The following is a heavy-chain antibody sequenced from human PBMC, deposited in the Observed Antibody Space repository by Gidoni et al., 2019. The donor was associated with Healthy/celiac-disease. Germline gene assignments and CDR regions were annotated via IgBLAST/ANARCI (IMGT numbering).Heavy chain of an antibody. V-gene: IGHV3-33*01. Sequence: QVQLVESGGGVVQPGRSLRLSCPASGFTLSSYGMHWVRQAPRKGLEWVAVIWYDGSNKYYTDSVKGRFTISRDNSKNTLYLQMNSLRAEDTAVYYCAREPYCSSTSCPIDYYYYGMDVWGQGTTVTVSS. CDR1: GFTLSSYG. J-gene: IGHJ6*02. D-gene: IGHD2-2*01. CDR2: IWYDGSNK. CDR3: AREPYCSSTSCPIDYYYYGMDV.